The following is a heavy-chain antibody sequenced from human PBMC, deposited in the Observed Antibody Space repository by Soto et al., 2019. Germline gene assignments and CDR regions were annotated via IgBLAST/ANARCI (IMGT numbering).Heavy chain of an antibody. J-gene: IGHJ5*02. V-gene: IGHV4-4*02. CDR3: ARAYSSSFRRAKWFDP. CDR2: IYHSGST. D-gene: IGHD6-6*01. Sequence: QVQLQESGPGLVKPSGTLSLTCAVSSGSISSSNWWSWVRQPPGKGLEWIGEIYHSGSTNYNPSLKSRVTISVDKSQSPFSLKLRSVTAADTAVYYCARAYSSSFRRAKWFDPWGQGTLFTVSS. CDR1: SGSISSSNW.